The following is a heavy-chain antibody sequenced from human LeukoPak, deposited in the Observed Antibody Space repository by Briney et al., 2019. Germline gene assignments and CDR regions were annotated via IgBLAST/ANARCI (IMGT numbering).Heavy chain of an antibody. D-gene: IGHD3-3*01. V-gene: IGHV4-59*08. CDR2: IYYSGST. Sequence: PSETLSLTCTVSGGSISSYYWSWIRQPPGKGLEWIGYIYYSGSTNYNPSLKSRVTISVDTSKNQFSLKLSSVTAADTAVYYCARLSRDDFWSGSWYYYYYMDVWGKGTTVTVSS. CDR1: GGSISSYY. CDR3: ARLSRDDFWSGSWYYYYYMDV. J-gene: IGHJ6*03.